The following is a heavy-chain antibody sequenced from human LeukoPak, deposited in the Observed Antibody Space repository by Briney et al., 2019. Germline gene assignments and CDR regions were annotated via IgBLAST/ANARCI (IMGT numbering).Heavy chain of an antibody. CDR3: ARDYGLGTYKYYDRDV. J-gene: IGHJ6*02. Sequence: PSETLSLTCTVSGGSISSYYWTWIRQPPGKGLEWIGNIYYSGSTNYNPSLKSRVTISVDTSKNQFSLKLSSVTAADTAVYYCARDYGLGTYKYYDRDVWGQGTTVTLSS. CDR2: IYYSGST. V-gene: IGHV4-59*01. D-gene: IGHD3-10*01. CDR1: GGSISSYY.